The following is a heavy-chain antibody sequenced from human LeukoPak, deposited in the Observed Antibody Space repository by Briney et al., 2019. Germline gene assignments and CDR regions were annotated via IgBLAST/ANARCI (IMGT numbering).Heavy chain of an antibody. V-gene: IGHV3-23*01. J-gene: IGHJ4*02. Sequence: PGGSLRLSCAASGFTFSSYAMSWVRQAPGKGLEWVSAISGSGGSTYYADSVKGRFTISRDNSKNTLYLQMNSLRAEDTAVYYCAKDPNLYSSGWYLTRWGQGTLVTVSS. CDR3: AKDPNLYSSGWYLTR. CDR2: ISGSGGST. D-gene: IGHD6-19*01. CDR1: GFTFSSYA.